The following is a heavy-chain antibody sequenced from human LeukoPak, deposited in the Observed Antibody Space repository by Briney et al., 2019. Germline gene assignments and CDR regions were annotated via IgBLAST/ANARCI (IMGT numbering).Heavy chain of an antibody. CDR2: ISWNSGSI. V-gene: IGHV3-9*01. CDR1: GFTFDDYA. Sequence: PGGSLRLSCAASGFTFDDYAMHWVRQAPGKGLEWVSGISWNSGSIGYADSVKGRFTISRDNAKNSLYLQMNSLRAEDTALYYCAEESGWRGFDYWGQGTLVTVSS. J-gene: IGHJ4*02. D-gene: IGHD6-19*01. CDR3: AEESGWRGFDY.